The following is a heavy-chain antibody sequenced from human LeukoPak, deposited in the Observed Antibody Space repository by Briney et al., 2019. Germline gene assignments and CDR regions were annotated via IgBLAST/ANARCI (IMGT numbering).Heavy chain of an antibody. V-gene: IGHV3-30*04. D-gene: IGHD2-21*02. CDR1: GFTFSSYA. J-gene: IGHJ4*02. Sequence: GGSLRLSCAASGFTFSSYAMHWVRQAPGKGLEWVAVISYDGSNKYYADSVKGRFTISRDNAKNSLYLQMNSLRAEDTAVYYCARVLNCGGDCHHVDYWGQGTLVTVSS. CDR3: ARVLNCGGDCHHVDY. CDR2: ISYDGSNK.